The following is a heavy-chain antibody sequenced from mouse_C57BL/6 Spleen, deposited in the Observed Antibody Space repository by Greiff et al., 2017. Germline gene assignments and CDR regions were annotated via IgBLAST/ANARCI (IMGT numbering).Heavy chain of an antibody. V-gene: IGHV1-69*01. CDR3: GSGGLRRPFAY. CDR1: GYTFTSYW. D-gene: IGHD2-4*01. Sequence: QVQLQQPGAELVMPGASVKLSCKASGYTFTSYWMHWVKQRPGQGLEWIGEIDPSDSYTNYNQKFKGKSTLTVDKSSSTAYMQLSSLTSEDSAVYYCGSGGLRRPFAYWGQGTLVTVSA. CDR2: IDPSDSYT. J-gene: IGHJ3*01.